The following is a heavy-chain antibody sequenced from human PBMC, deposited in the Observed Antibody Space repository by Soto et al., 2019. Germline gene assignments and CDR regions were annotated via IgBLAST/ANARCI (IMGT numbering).Heavy chain of an antibody. V-gene: IGHV1-2*02. CDR1: GYSFTGYY. Sequence: HEHLAQPGAEVKRPGASLKDSCKASGYSFTGYYIHWVRQAPGQGLEWMGWINPDSGATNYAQNFPGRFTLTSDTSISTASMDRTSLTSDDTAVYYCARGDYGTGGYPFPYFGYWGQGTLVIVSS. CDR3: ARGDYGTGGYPFPYFGY. D-gene: IGHD2-8*02. J-gene: IGHJ4*02. CDR2: INPDSGAT.